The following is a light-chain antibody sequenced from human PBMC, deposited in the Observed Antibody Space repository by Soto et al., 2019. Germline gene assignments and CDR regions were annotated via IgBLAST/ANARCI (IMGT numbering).Light chain of an antibody. CDR2: DAS. J-gene: IGKJ3*01. CDR3: QQYSSSLLT. V-gene: IGKV1-5*01. CDR1: QSISRS. Sequence: DIRMTQSPSTLSASVGDRFTITCRASQSISRSLAWYQQKPGKAPNLLIFDASSLESGVPSRFSGSGFGTEFTLTISSLQPDDFATYYCQQYSSSLLTFGPGTTVDIK.